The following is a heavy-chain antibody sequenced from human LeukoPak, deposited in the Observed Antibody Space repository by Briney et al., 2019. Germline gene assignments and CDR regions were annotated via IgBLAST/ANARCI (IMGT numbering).Heavy chain of an antibody. CDR3: ARVYSSSWTRDPREYFQH. D-gene: IGHD6-13*01. Sequence: PGGSLRLSCTASRFTLSGYALTWVRQAPGKGLEWVSVIYSGGSTYYADSVKGRFTISRDNSKNTLYLQMNSLRAEDTAVYYCARVYSSSWTRDPREYFQHWGQGTLVTVSS. J-gene: IGHJ1*01. CDR1: RFTLSGYA. V-gene: IGHV3-53*01. CDR2: IYSGGST.